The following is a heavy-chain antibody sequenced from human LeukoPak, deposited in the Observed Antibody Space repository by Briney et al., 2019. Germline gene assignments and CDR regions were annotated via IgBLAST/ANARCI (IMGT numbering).Heavy chain of an antibody. CDR1: GFTFSSYG. Sequence: PGGSLRLSCAASGFTFSSYGMHWVRQAPGKGLEWVAVIWYDGTNKYYADSVKGRFTISRDNSKNTLFLQMNILRAEDTAVYYCARGLVLVPIYNWFDPWGQGTLVTVSS. CDR3: ARGLVLVPIYNWFDP. CDR2: IWYDGTNK. V-gene: IGHV3-33*01. J-gene: IGHJ5*02. D-gene: IGHD6-13*01.